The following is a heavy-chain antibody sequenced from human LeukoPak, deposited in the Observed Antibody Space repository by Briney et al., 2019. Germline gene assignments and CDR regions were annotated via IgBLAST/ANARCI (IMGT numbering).Heavy chain of an antibody. J-gene: IGHJ2*01. CDR2: TTSSGSTI. Sequence: PGGSLTLSCAASGFTFSNYEMNWVRQAPGKGLEWVSYTTSSGSTIYYPDPVKGRFTISRDNAKNSLYLQMNRLRAGDTAVYYCARDQDDYGDYWYFDLWGRGTLVTVSS. CDR1: GFTFSNYE. V-gene: IGHV3-48*03. D-gene: IGHD4-17*01. CDR3: ARDQDDYGDYWYFDL.